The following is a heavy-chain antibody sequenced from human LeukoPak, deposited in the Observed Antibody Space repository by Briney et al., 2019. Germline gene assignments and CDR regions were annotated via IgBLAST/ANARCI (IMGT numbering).Heavy chain of an antibody. CDR2: IWYDGSNK. D-gene: IGHD3-10*02. CDR1: GFTFSSYG. J-gene: IGHJ4*02. CDR3: ARDTTLFPYYFDY. V-gene: IGHV3-33*01. Sequence: GGSLRLSCAASGFTFSSYGMHWVRQAPGKGLEWVAVIWYDGSNKYYADSVEGRFTISRDNSKNTLYLQMNSLRAEDTAVYYCARDTTLFPYYFDYWGQGTLVTVSS.